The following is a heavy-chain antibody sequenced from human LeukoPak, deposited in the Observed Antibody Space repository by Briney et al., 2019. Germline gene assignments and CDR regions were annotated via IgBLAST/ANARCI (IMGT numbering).Heavy chain of an antibody. CDR2: RKSKTDGGTT. CDR1: GFTFSNAW. CDR3: TTAVATIRGSVDY. Sequence: PGGSLRLSCAASGFTFSNAWMSWGRNRPGQGQDLDWRRKSKTDGGTTDYAAPVKGRFTISRDDSKNTLYLQMNSLKTEDTAVYYCTTAVATIRGSVDYWGQGTLVSVSS. D-gene: IGHD5-12*01. V-gene: IGHV3-15*01. J-gene: IGHJ4*02.